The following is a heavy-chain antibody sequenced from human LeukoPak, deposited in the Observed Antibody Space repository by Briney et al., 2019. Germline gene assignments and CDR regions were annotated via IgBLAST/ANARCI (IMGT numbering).Heavy chain of an antibody. J-gene: IGHJ5*02. CDR3: AREKGSVFGAGWFDP. V-gene: IGHV3-11*01. CDR1: GFTFSDYY. D-gene: IGHD4/OR15-4a*01. Sequence: GGSLRFSCAASGFTFSDYYMIWIRQAPGKGLEWVSYISRSGITTYYTDSVKGRFTISRDNAKNSLYLQMNSLRAEDAAIYYCAREKGSVFGAGWFDPWGQGTLVTVSS. CDR2: ISRSGITT.